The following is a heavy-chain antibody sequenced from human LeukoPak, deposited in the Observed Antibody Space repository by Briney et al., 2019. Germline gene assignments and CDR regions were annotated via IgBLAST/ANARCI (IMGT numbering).Heavy chain of an antibody. J-gene: IGHJ4*02. D-gene: IGHD3-10*01. CDR1: GFSLSTSGVG. Sequence: SGPTLVNPTQTLTLTCTFSGFSLSTSGVGVAWIRQPPGKALEWLALIYWDDDKRYSPSLKSRLTIAKDTSKNQVVLTMTNVDPVDTATYYCAQSRFASGSYSPFNYWGQGTLVTVSS. V-gene: IGHV2-5*02. CDR3: AQSRFASGSYSPFNY. CDR2: IYWDDDK.